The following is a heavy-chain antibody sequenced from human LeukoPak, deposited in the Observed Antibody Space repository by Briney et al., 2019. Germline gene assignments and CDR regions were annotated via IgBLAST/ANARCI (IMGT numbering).Heavy chain of an antibody. Sequence: QPGGSLRLSCAASGFTFSSYAMSWVRQAPGKGLEWVSAISGSGGSTYYADSVKGRFTISRDNSKNTLYLQMNSLRAEDTAVYYCAKDISEMPNPLRYFDWSPAYYFDYWGQGTLVTVSS. CDR3: AKDISEMPNPLRYFDWSPAYYFDY. CDR1: GFTFSSYA. D-gene: IGHD3-9*01. CDR2: ISGSGGST. V-gene: IGHV3-23*01. J-gene: IGHJ4*02.